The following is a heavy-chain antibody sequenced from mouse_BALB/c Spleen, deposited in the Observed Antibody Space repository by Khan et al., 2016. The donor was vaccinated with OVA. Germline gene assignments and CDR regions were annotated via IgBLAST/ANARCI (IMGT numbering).Heavy chain of an antibody. CDR2: INTYTGEP. J-gene: IGHJ4*01. CDR1: GYTFTNYG. V-gene: IGHV9-3-1*01. Sequence: QIQLVQSGPELKKPGETVKISCKASGYTFTNYGMNWMKQAPGKGLKWMGWINTYTGEPTYADDFKGRFAFSLENSASTAYLQINNLKNEDTATYFCARPPYFSYVMAYWGQGTSVTVSS. CDR3: ARPPYFSYVMAY. D-gene: IGHD2-10*01.